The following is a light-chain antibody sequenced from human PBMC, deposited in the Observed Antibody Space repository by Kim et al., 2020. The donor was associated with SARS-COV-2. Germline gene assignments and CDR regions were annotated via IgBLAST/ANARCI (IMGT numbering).Light chain of an antibody. V-gene: IGLV2-14*03. J-gene: IGLJ1*01. CDR3: CAFSRANTGI. CDR1: SNDVGAYNY. Sequence: QSALTQPASLSGSPGQSITIPCTGTSNDVGAYNYVSWYRQYPGKVPQLLIYDVKNRPSGVSSRLSGSKSGDTASLTISGLQPQDEAYYYCCAFSRANTGIFGTGTKVTVL. CDR2: DVK.